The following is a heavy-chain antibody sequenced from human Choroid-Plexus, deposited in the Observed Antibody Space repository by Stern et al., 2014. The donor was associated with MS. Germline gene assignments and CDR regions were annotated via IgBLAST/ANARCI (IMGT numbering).Heavy chain of an antibody. J-gene: IGHJ5*02. V-gene: IGHV3-30*18. D-gene: IGHD2/OR15-2a*01. CDR3: AKDRQYLTYFFDH. CDR1: GFTFGSCA. Sequence: MQLVESGGGVVQPGRPLRLSCVASGFTFGSCAMHWVRQAQGKGLGWGAGVSYDGSNKYYADSVKRRFTISRDNSQNTLYMQMSSLRPEDTAVYYCAKDRQYLTYFFDHWGQGSLVTVSS. CDR2: VSYDGSNK.